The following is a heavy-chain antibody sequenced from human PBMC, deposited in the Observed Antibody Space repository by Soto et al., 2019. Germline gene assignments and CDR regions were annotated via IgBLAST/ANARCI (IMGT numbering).Heavy chain of an antibody. CDR1: GFTFSSYG. CDR3: AKSYDPFTVAGTSY. D-gene: IGHD6-19*01. J-gene: IGHJ4*02. V-gene: IGHV3-30*18. Sequence: GGSLRLSCAASGFTFSSYGMHWVRQAPGKGLEWVAVISYDGSNKYYADSVKGRFTISRDNSKNTLYLQMNSLRAEDTAVYYCAKSYDPFTVAGTSYWGQGTLVTVSS. CDR2: ISYDGSNK.